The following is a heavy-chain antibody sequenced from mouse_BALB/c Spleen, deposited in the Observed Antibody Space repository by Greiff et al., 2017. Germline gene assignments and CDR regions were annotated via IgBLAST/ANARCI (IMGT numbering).Heavy chain of an antibody. CDR1: GFTFSSFG. Sequence: EVKLVESGGGLVQPGGSRKLSCAASGFTFSSFGMHWVRQAPEKGLEWVAYISSGSSTIYYADTVKGRFTISRDNPKNTLFLQMTSLRSEDTAMYYCARSRTYYGSSSPDYWGQGTTLTVSS. CDR2: ISSGSSTI. D-gene: IGHD1-1*01. CDR3: ARSRTYYGSSSPDY. J-gene: IGHJ2*01. V-gene: IGHV5-17*02.